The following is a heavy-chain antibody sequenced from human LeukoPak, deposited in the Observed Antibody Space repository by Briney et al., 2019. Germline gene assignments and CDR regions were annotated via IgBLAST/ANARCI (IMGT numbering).Heavy chain of an antibody. CDR2: IYPGDSDT. CDR3: ARRPQLRSELDY. V-gene: IGHV5-51*01. CDR1: GSSFTTYW. D-gene: IGHD1-7*01. Sequence: GASLKISCKGSGSSFTTYWIGWVRQMPGKGLEWMGIIYPGDSDTRYSPSFQGQVTISADKSTNIAYLQWSSLKASDTAIYYCARRPQLRSELDYWGQGTLVTVSS. J-gene: IGHJ4*02.